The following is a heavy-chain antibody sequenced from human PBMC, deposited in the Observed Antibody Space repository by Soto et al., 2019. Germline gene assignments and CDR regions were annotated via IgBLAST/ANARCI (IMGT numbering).Heavy chain of an antibody. J-gene: IGHJ4*02. CDR3: VRDLNGSGDY. CDR1: GGSTTSDY. V-gene: IGHV4-59*01. CDR2: IFHSLGA. Sequence: GPGPRKTSETLSLTCTVSGGSTTSDYWSLIRQPPGKGLEWLGYIFHSLGAKYNPSLGSRGTISLDTSKNQLSLSLRSVTAADTAIYFCVRDLNGSGDYWGQGTLVTVSS. D-gene: IGHD3-10*01.